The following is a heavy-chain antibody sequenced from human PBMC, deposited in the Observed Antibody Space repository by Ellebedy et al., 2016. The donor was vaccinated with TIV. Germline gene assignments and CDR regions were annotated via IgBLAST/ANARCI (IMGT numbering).Heavy chain of an antibody. J-gene: IGHJ4*02. CDR3: ARGGGNSSFMPYYFDF. CDR2: ISYSGSP. Sequence: SETLSLTXTVSGGPINDYYWSWIRQPPNKGLELVAYISYSGSPNCNPSLESRVTISIDTSKNLFSLNLTSVTPADTAVYYWARGGGNSSFMPYYFDFWGQGNVVTVSS. V-gene: IGHV4-59*01. D-gene: IGHD6-6*01. CDR1: GGPINDYY.